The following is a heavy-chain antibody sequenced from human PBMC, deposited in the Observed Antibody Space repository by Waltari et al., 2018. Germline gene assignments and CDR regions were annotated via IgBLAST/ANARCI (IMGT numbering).Heavy chain of an antibody. CDR3: ARGSLIVVVTAITMVGGYFDY. J-gene: IGHJ4*02. CDR1: GGSFSGYY. V-gene: IGHV4-34*01. CDR2: INHSGST. Sequence: QVQLQQWGAGLLKPSETLSLTCAVYGGSFSGYYWSWIRQPPGKGLEWIGEINHSGSTNYNPSLKSRVTRSVDTSKNQFSLKLSSVTAADTAVYYCARGSLIVVVTAITMVGGYFDYWGQGTLVTVSS. D-gene: IGHD2-21*02.